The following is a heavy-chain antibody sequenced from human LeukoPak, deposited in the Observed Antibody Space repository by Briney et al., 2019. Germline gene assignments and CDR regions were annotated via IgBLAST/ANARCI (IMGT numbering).Heavy chain of an antibody. D-gene: IGHD6-13*01. CDR2: INPSGGST. J-gene: IGHJ6*02. CDR3: ARVSYSSSWSDSYGMYV. Sequence: ASVKVSCKASGYTFTSYYMHWVRPAPGQGLEWMGIINPSGGSTSYAQKFQGRVTMTRDTSTSTVYMELSSLRSEDTAVYYCARVSYSSSWSDSYGMYVWGQRTTVTVS. CDR1: GYTFTSYY. V-gene: IGHV1-46*01.